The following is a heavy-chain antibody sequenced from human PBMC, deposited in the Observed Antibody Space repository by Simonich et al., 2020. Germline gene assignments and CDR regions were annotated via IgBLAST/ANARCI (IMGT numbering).Heavy chain of an antibody. J-gene: IGHJ3*02. Sequence: QLQLQESGPGLVKPSETLSLTCTVSGGSISSSSYYWGWIRRPPGKGLEWIGGIYYSGSTYYNPSLTSRVTISVDTSKNQFSLKLSSVTAADTAVYYCARHAGFAFDIWGQGTMVTVSS. CDR2: IYYSGST. V-gene: IGHV4-39*01. D-gene: IGHD6-13*01. CDR3: ARHAGFAFDI. CDR1: GGSISSSSYY.